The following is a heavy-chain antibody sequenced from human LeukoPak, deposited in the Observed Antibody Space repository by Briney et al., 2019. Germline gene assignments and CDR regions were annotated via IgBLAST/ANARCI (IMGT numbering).Heavy chain of an antibody. CDR2: IRGSGGST. CDR1: GFNLRSYA. D-gene: IGHD1-1*01. Sequence: GGSLRLSCAASGFNLRSYAMSWVRQAPGKGLEWVSGIRGSGGSTYYADSVKGRFTISRDNSKNTLFLQMNSLRAEDTAVYYCAKFFWNGGNWGQGTLVTVSS. V-gene: IGHV3-23*01. CDR3: AKFFWNGGN. J-gene: IGHJ4*02.